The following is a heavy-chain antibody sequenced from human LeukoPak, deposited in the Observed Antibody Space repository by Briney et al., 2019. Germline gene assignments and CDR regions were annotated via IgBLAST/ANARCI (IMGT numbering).Heavy chain of an antibody. CDR1: GFTFSSYS. D-gene: IGHD2-2*01. CDR2: ISSSSSYI. V-gene: IGHV3-21*06. Sequence: GGSLRLSCAASGFTFSSYSMNWVRQAPGKGLEWVSSISSSSSYIYYADSVKGRFTVSRDNAKNSLYLQMNSLRAEDTAVYYCARDVVAISAASGMDVWGQGTTVTVSS. CDR3: ARDVVAISAASGMDV. J-gene: IGHJ6*02.